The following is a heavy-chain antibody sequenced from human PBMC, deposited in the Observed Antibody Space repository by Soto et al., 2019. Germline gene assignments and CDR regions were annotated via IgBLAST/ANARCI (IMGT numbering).Heavy chain of an antibody. CDR1: GGSISSSSYY. J-gene: IGHJ4*02. D-gene: IGHD5-12*01. CDR2: IDYSGST. CDR3: ASLPRYSGYGYYFDY. Sequence: QLQLQESGPGLVKPSETLSLTCTVSGGSISSSSYYWGWIRQPPGKGLEWIGSIDYSGSTYYNPSLQSRVPISVDTSKKQFSLKLSSVTAADTAVYYCASLPRYSGYGYYFDYWGQGTLVTVSS. V-gene: IGHV4-39*01.